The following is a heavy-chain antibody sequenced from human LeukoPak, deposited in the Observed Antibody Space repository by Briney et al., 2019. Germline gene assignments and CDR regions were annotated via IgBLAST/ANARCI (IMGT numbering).Heavy chain of an antibody. Sequence: GGSLRLSCAASGFTFSSYSTNWVRQAPGKGLEWVSYISSSSSTIYYADSVKGRFTISRDNAKNSLYLQMNSLRAEDTAVYYCARESIVVVPAPEYYYYYYMDVWGKGTTVTVSS. V-gene: IGHV3-48*01. J-gene: IGHJ6*03. CDR3: ARESIVVVPAPEYYYYYYMDV. CDR2: ISSSSSTI. D-gene: IGHD2-2*01. CDR1: GFTFSSYS.